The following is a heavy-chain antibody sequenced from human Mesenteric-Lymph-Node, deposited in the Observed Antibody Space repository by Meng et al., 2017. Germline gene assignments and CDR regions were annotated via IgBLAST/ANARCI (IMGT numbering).Heavy chain of an antibody. Sequence: QVRLCRSGPGLVKPSDTLALTCAVSGYSIGSTNRWGWIRQPPGKGLEWIGEINHSGSTNYNPSLKSRVTISVDTSKTQFSLKLSSVTAADTAVYYCARWGIADYPFGQYYFDYWGQGTLVTVSS. J-gene: IGHJ4*02. V-gene: IGHV4-28*01. CDR2: INHSGST. CDR1: GYSIGSTNR. CDR3: ARWGIADYPFGQYYFDY. D-gene: IGHD6-13*01.